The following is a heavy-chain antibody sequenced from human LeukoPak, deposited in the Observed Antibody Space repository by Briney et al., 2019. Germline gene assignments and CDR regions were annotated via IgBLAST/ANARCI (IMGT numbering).Heavy chain of an antibody. CDR2: ISPSGITT. J-gene: IGHJ4*02. CDR1: GFTFSDHY. Sequence: PGGSVRLSCAVSGFTFSDHYVSWIRQAPGKGLDWLSYISPSGITTKYADSVKGRFTVSRDNAKNSVFLQLNNLRVEDTAVYFCARQRSSYYFDSWGQGTLVTVSS. CDR3: ARQRSSYYFDS. V-gene: IGHV3-11*01. D-gene: IGHD6-19*01.